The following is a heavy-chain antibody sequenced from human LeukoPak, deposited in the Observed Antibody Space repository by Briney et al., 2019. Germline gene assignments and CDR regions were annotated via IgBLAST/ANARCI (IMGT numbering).Heavy chain of an antibody. J-gene: IGHJ6*02. V-gene: IGHV3-23*01. CDR3: AKCGDSSIGYYYGMDV. Sequence: GGSLRLSCAASGFTFSSYAMSWVRQAPGKGLEWVSAISGSGGSTYYADSVKGRFTISRDNSKNTLYLQMNSLRAEDTAVYYCAKCGDSSIGYYYGMDVWGQGTTVTASS. CDR2: ISGSGGST. D-gene: IGHD3-22*01. CDR1: GFTFSSYA.